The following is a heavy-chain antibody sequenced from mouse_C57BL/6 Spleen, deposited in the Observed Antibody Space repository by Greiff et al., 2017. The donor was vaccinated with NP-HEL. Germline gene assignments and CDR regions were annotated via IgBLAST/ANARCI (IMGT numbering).Heavy chain of an antibody. Sequence: EVHLVESGGGLVQPKGSLKLSCAASGFTFTTYAMHWVRQAPGKGLEWVARIRSKSSNYATYYADSVKDRFTISRDDSQSMLYLQMNNLKTEDTAMYYCVRDEAGNYEFAYWGQGTLVTVSA. D-gene: IGHD2-1*01. CDR1: GFTFTTYA. J-gene: IGHJ3*01. V-gene: IGHV10-3*01. CDR3: VRDEAGNYEFAY. CDR2: IRSKSSNYAT.